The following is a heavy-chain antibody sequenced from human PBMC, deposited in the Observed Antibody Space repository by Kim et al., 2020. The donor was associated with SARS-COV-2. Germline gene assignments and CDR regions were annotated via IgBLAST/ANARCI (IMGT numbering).Heavy chain of an antibody. Sequence: ASVKVSCKASGYTFTSYGISWVRQAPGQGLEWMGWISAYNGNTNYAQKLQGRVTMTTDTSTSTAYMELRSLRSDDTAVYYCARFPYGENYYYYSMDVWGQGTTVTVSS. V-gene: IGHV1-18*01. CDR3: ARFPYGENYYYYSMDV. CDR2: ISAYNGNT. CDR1: GYTFTSYG. D-gene: IGHD4-17*01. J-gene: IGHJ6*02.